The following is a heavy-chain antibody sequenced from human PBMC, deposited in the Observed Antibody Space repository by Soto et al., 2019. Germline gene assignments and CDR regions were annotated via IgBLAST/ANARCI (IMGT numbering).Heavy chain of an antibody. CDR3: ARVEAPLIHSDHYYYGMDV. D-gene: IGHD5-18*01. J-gene: IGHJ6*02. Sequence: QVQLVESGGGVVRPGRSLRLACAASGFSFSTYGMHWVRQAPGKGLQWVAVIWYDGTNTYYADSVKGRFTISRDNSKDTLYLEMNTLRAEDTAVYYCARVEAPLIHSDHYYYGMDVWGQGTTVTVSS. CDR2: IWYDGTNT. CDR1: GFSFSTYG. V-gene: IGHV3-33*01.